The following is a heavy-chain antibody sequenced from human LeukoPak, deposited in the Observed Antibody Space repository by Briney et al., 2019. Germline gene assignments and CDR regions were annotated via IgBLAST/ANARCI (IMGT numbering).Heavy chain of an antibody. CDR1: GFTFDDYA. D-gene: IGHD1-7*01. CDR2: ISWNSDSI. J-gene: IGHJ6*03. V-gene: IGHV3-9*03. Sequence: GRSLRLSCAASGFTFDDYAMHWVRQAPGKGLEWVSGISWNSDSIGYADSVKGRFTISRDNAKNSLYLQMNSLRAEDMALYYCAKSSGTTWYYYMDVWGKGTTVTVSS. CDR3: AKSSGTTWYYYMDV.